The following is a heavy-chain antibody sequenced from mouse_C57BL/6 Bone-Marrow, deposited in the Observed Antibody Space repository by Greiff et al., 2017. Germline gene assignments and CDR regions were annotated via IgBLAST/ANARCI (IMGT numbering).Heavy chain of an antibody. J-gene: IGHJ3*01. CDR2: LSSGSSTI. Sequence: EVQVVESGGGLVKPGGSLKLSCAASGFTFSDYGMHLVRQAPEKGLEWVAYLSSGSSTIYYADTVKGRFTISSDNAKNTLFLQMTSLRSEDTAMYYCAKTIYGRSFPWFAYWGQGTLVTVSA. V-gene: IGHV5-17*01. CDR3: AKTIYGRSFPWFAY. CDR1: GFTFSDYG. D-gene: IGHD1-1*01.